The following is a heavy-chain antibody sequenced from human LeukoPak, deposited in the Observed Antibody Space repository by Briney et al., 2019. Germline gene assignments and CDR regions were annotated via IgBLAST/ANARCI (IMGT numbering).Heavy chain of an antibody. CDR2: ISADGSVT. Sequence: GGSLRLSCADSGFTFSRYWMHWVRQTPGKGLVWVSCISADGSVTRYADSVKGRFTISRDNSKNTLYLQMNSLRAEDTAVYYCAKGGYYFDYWGQGTLVTVSS. J-gene: IGHJ4*02. D-gene: IGHD3-16*01. CDR1: GFTFSRYW. CDR3: AKGGYYFDY. V-gene: IGHV3-74*01.